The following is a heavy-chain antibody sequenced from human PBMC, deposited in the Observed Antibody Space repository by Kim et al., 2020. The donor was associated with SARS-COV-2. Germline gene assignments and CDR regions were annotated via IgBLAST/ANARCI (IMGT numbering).Heavy chain of an antibody. D-gene: IGHD3-16*02. CDR1: GGSFSGYY. Sequence: SETLSLTCAVYGGSFSGYYWSWIRQPPGKGLEWIGEINHSGSTNYNPSLKSRVTISVDTSKNQFSLKLSSVTAADTAVYYCARGRRPGLFWGSYRYTLDYWGQGTLVTVSS. CDR3: ARGRRPGLFWGSYRYTLDY. V-gene: IGHV4-34*01. CDR2: INHSGST. J-gene: IGHJ4*02.